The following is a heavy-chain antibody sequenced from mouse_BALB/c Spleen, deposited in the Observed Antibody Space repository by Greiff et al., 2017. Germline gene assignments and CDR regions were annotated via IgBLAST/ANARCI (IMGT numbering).Heavy chain of an antibody. CDR3: ATMITTKGYYYAMDY. CDR1: GFTFSSYA. D-gene: IGHD2-4*01. Sequence: EVQLVESGGGLVKPGGSLKLSCAASGFTFSSYAMSWVRQTPEKRLEWAASISSGGSTYYPDSVKGRFTISRDNARNILYLQMSSLRSEDTAMYYCATMITTKGYYYAMDYWGQGTSVTVSS. V-gene: IGHV5-6-5*01. CDR2: ISSGGST. J-gene: IGHJ4*01.